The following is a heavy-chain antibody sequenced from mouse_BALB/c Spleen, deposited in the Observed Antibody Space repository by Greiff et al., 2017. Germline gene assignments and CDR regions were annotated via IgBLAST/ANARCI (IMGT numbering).Heavy chain of an antibody. Sequence: VQLQQSGPELVKPGASVKMSCKASGYTFTSYVMHWVKQKPGQGLEWIGYINPYNDGTKYNEKFKGKATLTSDKSSSTAYMELSSLTSEDSAVYYCARWNGYTSMDYWGEGNSVTVSS. CDR3: ARWNGYTSMDY. V-gene: IGHV1-14*01. CDR1: GYTFTSYV. J-gene: IGHJ4*01. D-gene: IGHD2-2*01. CDR2: INPYNDGT.